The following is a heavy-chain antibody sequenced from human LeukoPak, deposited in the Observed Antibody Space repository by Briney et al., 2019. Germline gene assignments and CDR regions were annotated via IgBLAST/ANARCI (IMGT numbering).Heavy chain of an antibody. D-gene: IGHD6-19*01. CDR1: GGSISSYY. J-gene: IGHJ3*02. V-gene: IGHV4-59*08. CDR2: IHYSGST. CDR3: ARPQSDAFDI. Sequence: SETLSLTCAVSGGSISSYYWSWIRQPPGRGLEWIGSIHYSGSTSYNSSLKSRVTISVDTSKNQFSLKLSSVTAADTAVYYCARPQSDAFDIWGQGTMVTVSS.